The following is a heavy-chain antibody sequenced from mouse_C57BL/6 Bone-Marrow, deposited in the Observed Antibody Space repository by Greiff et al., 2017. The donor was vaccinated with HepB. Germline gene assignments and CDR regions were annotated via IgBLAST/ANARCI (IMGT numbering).Heavy chain of an antibody. D-gene: IGHD1-1*01. Sequence: VQLQQSGPELVKPGASVKISCKASGYTFTDYYMNWVKQSHGKSLEWIGDINPNNGGTSYNQKFKGKATLTVDKSSSTAYMELRSLTSEDSAVYYCARDYGSRGDYFDYWGQGTTLTVSS. CDR1: GYTFTDYY. V-gene: IGHV1-26*01. CDR3: ARDYGSRGDYFDY. J-gene: IGHJ2*01. CDR2: INPNNGGT.